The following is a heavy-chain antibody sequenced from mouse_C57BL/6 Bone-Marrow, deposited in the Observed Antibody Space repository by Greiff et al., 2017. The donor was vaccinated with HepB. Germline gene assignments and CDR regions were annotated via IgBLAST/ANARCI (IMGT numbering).Heavy chain of an antibody. CDR2: ISGGGGNT. J-gene: IGHJ2*01. CDR1: GFTFSSYT. D-gene: IGHD1-1*01. CDR3: ARQGITTVVAVDY. V-gene: IGHV5-9*01. Sequence: EVQVVESGGGLVKPGGSLKLSCAASGFTFSSYTMSWVRQTPEKRLEWVATISGGGGNTYYPDSVKGRFTISRYNAKNTLYLQMSSLGSEDTALYYCARQGITTVVAVDYWGQGTTLTVSS.